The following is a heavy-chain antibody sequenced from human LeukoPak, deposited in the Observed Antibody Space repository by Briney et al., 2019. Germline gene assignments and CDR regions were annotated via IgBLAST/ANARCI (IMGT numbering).Heavy chain of an antibody. CDR3: AKDSLLGAYWYFDL. V-gene: IGHV4-4*07. D-gene: IGHD3-16*01. Sequence: SETLSLTCTVSGGSISSYYWSWIRQPARKGLEWIGRIYTSGSTNYNPSLKSRVTMSVDTSKNQFSLKLSSVTAADTAVYYCAKDSLLGAYWYFDLWGRGTLVTVSS. CDR2: IYTSGST. CDR1: GGSISSYY. J-gene: IGHJ2*01.